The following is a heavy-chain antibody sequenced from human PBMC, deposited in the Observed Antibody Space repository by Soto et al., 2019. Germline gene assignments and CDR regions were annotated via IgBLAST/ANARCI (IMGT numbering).Heavy chain of an antibody. CDR3: ARGGGYDSFDF. Sequence: SESLSLTCSASGVTMSDGAYSWSWIPQYTGKGVEWLGYIAHLETNYYNTAFKSRLFLSIGRARNQFSWSLSSMIAADKAVYYCARGGGYDSFDFCGQGIQVTVS. CDR1: GVTMSDGAYS. J-gene: IGHJ4*02. D-gene: IGHD2-15*01. V-gene: IGHV4-30-2*06. CDR2: IAHLETN.